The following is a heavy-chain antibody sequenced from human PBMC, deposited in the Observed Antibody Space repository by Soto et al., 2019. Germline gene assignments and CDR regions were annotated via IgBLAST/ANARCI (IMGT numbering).Heavy chain of an antibody. Sequence: SVKVSCKASGYTFTSYPMHWVRQAPGQGLEWMGGIIPMFGIINYAQKFQGRVTITADRSTTTAYMELISLRSDDTAVYYCAILTPITGVYWGQGAQVTVSS. CDR1: GYTFTSYP. D-gene: IGHD5-12*01. J-gene: IGHJ4*02. CDR2: IIPMFGII. CDR3: AILTPITGVY. V-gene: IGHV1-69*10.